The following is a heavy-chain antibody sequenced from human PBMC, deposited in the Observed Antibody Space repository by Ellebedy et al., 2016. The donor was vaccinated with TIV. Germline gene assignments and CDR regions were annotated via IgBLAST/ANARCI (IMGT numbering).Heavy chain of an antibody. CDR2: ISSSGDTV. J-gene: IGHJ3*01. Sequence: GESLKISCAASGFSFSDYYFNWVRQARGKGLEWIACISSSGDTVYHADSLQGRFIISRDNAKNTVTLHMNSLRVDDPAVYYCVREGSEAALHVWGQGTKVNVSS. V-gene: IGHV3-11*01. CDR3: VREGSEAALHV. D-gene: IGHD6-6*01. CDR1: GFSFSDYY.